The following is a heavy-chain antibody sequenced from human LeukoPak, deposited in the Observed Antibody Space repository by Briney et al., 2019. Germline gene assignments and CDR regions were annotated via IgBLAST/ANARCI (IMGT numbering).Heavy chain of an antibody. Sequence: ASVKVSCKASGYTFTGYFIHWVRQAPAQGLEWMGWINPNSGGTNYAQKFQGRVTMTRDTSISTAYMELSRLRSDDTAVYYCARDERYDSSGYPFDFWGQGTLVTVSS. CDR3: ARDERYDSSGYPFDF. V-gene: IGHV1-2*02. CDR2: INPNSGGT. CDR1: GYTFTGYF. J-gene: IGHJ4*02. D-gene: IGHD3-22*01.